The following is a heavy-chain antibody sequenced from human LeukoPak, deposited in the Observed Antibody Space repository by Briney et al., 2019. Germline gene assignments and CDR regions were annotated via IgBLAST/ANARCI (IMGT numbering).Heavy chain of an antibody. CDR2: IDSSGNI. CDR3: AREALPNGVWRVGWFDP. CDR1: GGSISRGSYF. V-gene: IGHV4-61*02. Sequence: SQTLSLTCTVSGGSISRGSYFWSWFRQPPGRGLEWIGLIDSSGNINYNPSLKSRVTMSLDTSKNQFSLKLSSVTAADTAVYYCAREALPNGVWRVGWFDPWGQGTLVTVSS. J-gene: IGHJ5*02. D-gene: IGHD2-8*01.